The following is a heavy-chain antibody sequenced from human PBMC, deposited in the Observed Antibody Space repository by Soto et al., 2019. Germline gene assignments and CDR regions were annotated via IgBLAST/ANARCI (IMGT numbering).Heavy chain of an antibody. D-gene: IGHD6-19*01. CDR3: ARAPTYSSGWLGAFDI. V-gene: IGHV3-33*01. J-gene: IGHJ3*02. Sequence: PGGSLRLSCAASGFTFSSYGMHWVRQAPGKGLEWVAVIWYDGSNKYYADSVKGRFTISRDNSKNTLYLQMNSLRAEDTAVYYCARAPTYSSGWLGAFDIWGPGTMVNVSS. CDR1: GFTFSSYG. CDR2: IWYDGSNK.